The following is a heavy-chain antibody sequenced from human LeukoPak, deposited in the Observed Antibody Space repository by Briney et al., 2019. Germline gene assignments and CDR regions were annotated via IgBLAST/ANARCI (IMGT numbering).Heavy chain of an antibody. Sequence: ASVKVSCKASGYTFTSYDINCVRQATGQGLEWMGWMNPNSGNTGYAQKFQGRVTMTRNTSIGTAYMELSSLRSEDTAVYYCARGSRRSWFDPWGQGTLVTVSS. CDR1: GYTFTSYD. CDR2: MNPNSGNT. J-gene: IGHJ5*02. CDR3: ARGSRRSWFDP. V-gene: IGHV1-8*01.